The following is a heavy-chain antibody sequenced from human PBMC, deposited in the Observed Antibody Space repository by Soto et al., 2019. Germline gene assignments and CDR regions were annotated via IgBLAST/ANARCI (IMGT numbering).Heavy chain of an antibody. V-gene: IGHV3-23*01. J-gene: IGHJ5*02. Sequence: DVQLLESGGGLVQPGGSLRLSCAASGFTFSSFAMNWVRQTPGKGLEWVSSISGNGGNTFYADSVKGRFTISSDNSKNTLYLLMHSKIAENTAISYCAQNAEVVGDSFTASWGQGTPVTVSS. D-gene: IGHD2-21*01. CDR1: GFTFSSFA. CDR3: AQNAEVVGDSFTAS. CDR2: ISGNGGNT.